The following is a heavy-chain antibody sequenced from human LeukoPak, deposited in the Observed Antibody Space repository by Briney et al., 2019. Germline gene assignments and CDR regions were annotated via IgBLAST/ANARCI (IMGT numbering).Heavy chain of an antibody. CDR3: AGRFAGNPGNGVFDF. CDR1: GGSINSHY. D-gene: IGHD4-23*01. J-gene: IGHJ4*02. CDR2: VFNGGST. Sequence: PSEALSLTCSVSGGSINSHYWSWIRQSPGKGLEWIGYVFNGGSTNHNPSLKSRVTMSLDTSRDQFSLRLSSVTAADTAIYYCAGRFAGNPGNGVFDFWARETLLTVS. V-gene: IGHV4-59*11.